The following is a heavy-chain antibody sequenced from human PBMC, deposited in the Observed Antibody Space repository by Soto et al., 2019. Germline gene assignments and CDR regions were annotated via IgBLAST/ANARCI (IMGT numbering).Heavy chain of an antibody. J-gene: IGHJ5*02. V-gene: IGHV3-48*02. CDR1: GFTFSSYS. CDR3: ARDREGCGSYSGGWFDP. D-gene: IGHD1-26*01. Sequence: EVQLVESGGGLVQPGGSLRLSCAASGFTFSSYSMNWVRQAPGKGLEWVSYISISSSTIYYADSVKGRFTIYRDNAKNSLYIQMNSLRDEDTAVYYCARDREGCGSYSGGWFDPWGQGTLVTVSS. CDR2: ISISSSTI.